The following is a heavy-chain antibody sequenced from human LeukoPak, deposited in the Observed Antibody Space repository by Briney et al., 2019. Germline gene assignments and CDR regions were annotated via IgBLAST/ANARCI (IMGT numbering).Heavy chain of an antibody. Sequence: GGTLRLSCAASGFTVSSNYMSWVRQAPGKGLKWVSVIYSGGSTYYADSVKGRFTISRDNSKNTLYLQMNSLRAEDTAVYYCARDLGMATMNFDYWGQGTLVTVSS. CDR1: GFTVSSNY. CDR2: IYSGGST. D-gene: IGHD5-24*01. CDR3: ARDLGMATMNFDY. V-gene: IGHV3-66*01. J-gene: IGHJ4*02.